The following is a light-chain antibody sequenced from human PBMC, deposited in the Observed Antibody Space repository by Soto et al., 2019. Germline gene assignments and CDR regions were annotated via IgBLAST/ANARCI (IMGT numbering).Light chain of an antibody. J-gene: IGKJ3*01. V-gene: IGKV3-11*01. CDR3: QQRSNWPPFT. CDR1: QSLSSY. Sequence: EIVLTQSPATLSLSPWERATLSCRASQSLSSYLAWYHQKPGQAPRLLIYDASNRATGVPARFSGSGSGTDFTLPISSLEPEDFALYYCQQRSNWPPFTFGPGTKVDIK. CDR2: DAS.